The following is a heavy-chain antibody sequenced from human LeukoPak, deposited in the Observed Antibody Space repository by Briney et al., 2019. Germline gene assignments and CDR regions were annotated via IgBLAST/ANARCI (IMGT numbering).Heavy chain of an antibody. V-gene: IGHV1-2*06. J-gene: IGHJ5*02. CDR2: INPESGDT. CDR1: GYTFIAWH. CDR3: AREATFYYDADGSGVPNWFDP. D-gene: IGHD3-22*01. Sequence: ASVKVSCKASGYTFIAWHLHWVRQAPGQRFEWMGRINPESGDTNYAQNFQGRVAMTRDASITTAYMELSGLTPDDTAVYYCAREATFYYDADGSGVPNWFDPWGQGTLVTVSS.